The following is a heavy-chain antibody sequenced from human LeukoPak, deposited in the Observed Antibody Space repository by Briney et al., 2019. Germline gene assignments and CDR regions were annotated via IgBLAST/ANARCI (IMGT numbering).Heavy chain of an antibody. V-gene: IGHV4-39*01. J-gene: IGHJ4*02. CDR2: IYYSGNT. CDR3: AVPTPVTTSIDY. D-gene: IGHD4-17*01. CDR1: GGSFSSSNFY. Sequence: SETLSLTCTVSGGSFSSSNFYWGWIRQPPGKGLEWIGSIYYSGNTYDNPSLKRRVTTTVNPDNNQFYLMLSFVTAAPTVWYCCAVPTPVTTSIDYWGQGTLVTVSS.